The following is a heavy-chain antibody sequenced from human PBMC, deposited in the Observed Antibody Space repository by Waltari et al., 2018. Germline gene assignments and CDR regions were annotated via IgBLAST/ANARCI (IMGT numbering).Heavy chain of an antibody. V-gene: IGHV3-7*01. CDR2: IKQDGSEK. CDR1: GPRLGHHW. D-gene: IGHD6-13*01. CDR3: TRGGRDSSWYWRD. Sequence: EVQLVESGGGLAQPGGSLSLSWAASGPRLGHHWMTWVRQASGKGPEWVANIKQDGSEKYYMDSVKGRFTISRDNAKNSLYLQMNNLRVEDTAVYYCTRGGRDSSWYWRDWGQGTLVTVSS. J-gene: IGHJ4*02.